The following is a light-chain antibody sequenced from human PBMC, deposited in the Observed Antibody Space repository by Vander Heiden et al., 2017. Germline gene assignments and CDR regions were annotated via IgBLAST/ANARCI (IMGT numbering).Light chain of an antibody. J-gene: IGKJ4*01. CDR2: LGS. CDR3: MQALQTPLT. Sequence: DIVMTQSPLSLPVTPGEPASLSCRSSQSLLYSNGYDYLDWYLQKPGQPPQLLIYLGSNRASGVPDRCSGSGSGTDFTLKSSRVEADDVGVYYCMQALQTPLTFGGGTKVDIK. V-gene: IGKV2-28*01. CDR1: QSLLYSNGYDY.